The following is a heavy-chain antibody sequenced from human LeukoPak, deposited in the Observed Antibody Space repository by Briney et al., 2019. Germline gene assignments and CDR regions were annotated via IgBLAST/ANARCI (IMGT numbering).Heavy chain of an antibody. Sequence: PGGSLRLSCAAFGFTFSSSSISWVRQAPGKGLEWVSAITDAVGSTHYADSVKGRFTISSDNSKNTVYLQMNSLRPEDMAVYYCAKEIFSGLLYIDYWGQGTLITVSS. CDR3: AKEIFSGLLYIDY. V-gene: IGHV3-23*01. CDR1: GFTFSSSS. J-gene: IGHJ4*02. CDR2: ITDAVGST. D-gene: IGHD5-12*01.